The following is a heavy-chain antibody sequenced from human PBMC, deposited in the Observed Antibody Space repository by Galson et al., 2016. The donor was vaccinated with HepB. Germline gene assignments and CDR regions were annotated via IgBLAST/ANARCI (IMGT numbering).Heavy chain of an antibody. D-gene: IGHD4-11*01. CDR2: ISSDGYST. Sequence: SLRLSCAASGFTFSSYAIHWVRQAPGKRLEYVSAISSDGYSTYYADSVKGRFTISRDNSKNTLYLQMSSLRAEVTAVFYCGVSNSYWGQGTLVTVSS. J-gene: IGHJ4*02. CDR3: GVSNSY. V-gene: IGHV3-64D*06. CDR1: GFTFSSYA.